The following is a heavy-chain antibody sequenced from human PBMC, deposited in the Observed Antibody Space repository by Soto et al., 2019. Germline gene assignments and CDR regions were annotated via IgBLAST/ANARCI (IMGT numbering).Heavy chain of an antibody. D-gene: IGHD3-10*01. CDR1: GATFRSYS. CDR3: ARDPRVYPTLYGSYLAFFDY. CDR2: IIPIFGTA. V-gene: IGHV1-69*06. J-gene: IGHJ4*02. Sequence: GAAVKVSSKASGATFRSYSISWVRQAPGQELEWMGGIIPIFGTANYAQKFQGRVTITAAKSTSTAYMQLSSLRSEDTALYYCARDPRVYPTLYGSYLAFFDYSGEGPL.